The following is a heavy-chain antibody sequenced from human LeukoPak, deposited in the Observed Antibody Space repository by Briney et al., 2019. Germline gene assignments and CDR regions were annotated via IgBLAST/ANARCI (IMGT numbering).Heavy chain of an antibody. CDR3: ATLQDWLLGGATTYFDY. CDR2: INPNSGGT. Sequence: ASVKVSCKASGYTFTGYYMHLVRQAPGQGLEWMGWINPNSGGTNYAQKFQGRVTMTRDTSISTAYMELSRLRSDDTAVYYCATLQDWLLGGATTYFDYWGQGTLVTVSS. J-gene: IGHJ4*02. D-gene: IGHD1-26*01. V-gene: IGHV1-2*02. CDR1: GYTFTGYY.